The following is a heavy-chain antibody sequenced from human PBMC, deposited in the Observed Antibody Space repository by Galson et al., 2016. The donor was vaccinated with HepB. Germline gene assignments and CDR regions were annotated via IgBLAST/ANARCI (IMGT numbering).Heavy chain of an antibody. CDR1: RFTFSSYV. Sequence: SLRLSCQASRFTFSSYVMHWVRQAPRMGLELVAVISYDGSNKYCPDSVKGRFPISRDNSKNTLFLQMNRLRAEDTAVYYCAKDPDFWSGYCVDWGQGTLVSVSS. CDR2: ISYDGSNK. J-gene: IGHJ4*02. CDR3: AKDPDFWSGYCVD. D-gene: IGHD3-3*01. V-gene: IGHV3-30*18.